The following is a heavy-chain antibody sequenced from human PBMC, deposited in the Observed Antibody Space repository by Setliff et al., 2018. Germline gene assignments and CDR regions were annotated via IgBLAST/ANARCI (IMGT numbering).Heavy chain of an antibody. CDR2: INHSGST. V-gene: IGHV4-34*01. J-gene: IGHJ4*02. Sequence: PSETLSLTCAVYGGSFSGYYWSWIRQPPGKGLEWIGEINHSGSTNYNPSLKSRVTISVDTSKNQFSLKLSSVTAADTAVYYCARDPGWFGELSSHFDYWGQGTLVTSPQ. CDR3: ARDPGWFGELSSHFDY. D-gene: IGHD3-10*01. CDR1: GGSFSGYY.